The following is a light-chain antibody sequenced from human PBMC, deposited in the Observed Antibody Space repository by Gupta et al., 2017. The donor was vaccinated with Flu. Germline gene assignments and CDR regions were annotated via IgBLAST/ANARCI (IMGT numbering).Light chain of an antibody. V-gene: IGKV2-28*01. Sequence: PVTPGEPASICCRSSQSLRHSNGYYFLDWYLQKPEQSQQLIIYVGSMRAYGVSDRFSGGGAGKDFTPNSSRVEEEDVGVYYCMQDLETLIFGGGTKVEIK. J-gene: IGKJ4*01. CDR1: QSLRHSNGYYF. CDR2: VGS. CDR3: MQDLETLI.